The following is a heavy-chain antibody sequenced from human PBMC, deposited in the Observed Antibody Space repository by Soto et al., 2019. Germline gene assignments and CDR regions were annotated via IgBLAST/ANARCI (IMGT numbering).Heavy chain of an antibody. D-gene: IGHD1-1*01. Sequence: GGSRRLSCAASGFTFSSYGMHWVRQAPGKGLELVAVIWYDGSNKYYADSVKGRFTISRDNSKNTLYLQMNSLRAEDTAVYYCARDRRNWIYGTYYYYGMDAFGQGNTLTVSS. CDR2: IWYDGSNK. CDR1: GFTFSSYG. J-gene: IGHJ6*02. CDR3: ARDRRNWIYGTYYYYGMDA. V-gene: IGHV3-33*01.